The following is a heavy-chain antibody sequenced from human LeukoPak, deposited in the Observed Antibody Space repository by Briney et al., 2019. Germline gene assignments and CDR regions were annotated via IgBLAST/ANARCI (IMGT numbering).Heavy chain of an antibody. CDR1: GFTLSTYS. Sequence: GGSLRLSCAASGFTLSTYSMNWVRQAPGKGLEWVSSISSSASYMYYADSVKGRFTISRDNSKNTLYLQMNSLRAEDTAVYYCARGGNGPFYFWGQGTLVTVSS. V-gene: IGHV3-21*04. D-gene: IGHD3-16*01. CDR2: ISSSASYM. CDR3: ARGGNGPFYF. J-gene: IGHJ4*02.